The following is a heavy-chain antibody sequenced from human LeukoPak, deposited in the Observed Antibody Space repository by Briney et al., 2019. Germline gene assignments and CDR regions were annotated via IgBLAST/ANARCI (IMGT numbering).Heavy chain of an antibody. CDR3: ASSVWWPYYFDY. V-gene: IGHV4-39*02. CDR1: GGSIRGNGYY. J-gene: IGHJ4*02. Sequence: SETLSLTCTVSGGSIRGNGYYWGWIRQAPGKGLEWIGSIYYDGSTYYNPSLKSRVTIAVDTPKNYFSLKLSSVTAADTAVYYCASSVWWPYYFDYWGQGTLVTVSS. D-gene: IGHD4/OR15-4a*01. CDR2: IYYDGST.